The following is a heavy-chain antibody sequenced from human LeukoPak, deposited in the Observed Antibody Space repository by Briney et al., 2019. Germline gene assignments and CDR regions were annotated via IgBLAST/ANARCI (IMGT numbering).Heavy chain of an antibody. D-gene: IGHD6-13*01. V-gene: IGHV3-9*01. CDR1: GFRFDDYA. Sequence: GGSLRLSCAASGFRFDDYAVHWVRQAPGKGLEWVSGISWDSAAIGYADSVRGRFTLSRDNAKNSLFLQMSSLRVEDTALYYCTKRARMGIAAAGDGFHIWGQGTMVTVSS. CDR3: TKRARMGIAAAGDGFHI. CDR2: ISWDSAAI. J-gene: IGHJ3*02.